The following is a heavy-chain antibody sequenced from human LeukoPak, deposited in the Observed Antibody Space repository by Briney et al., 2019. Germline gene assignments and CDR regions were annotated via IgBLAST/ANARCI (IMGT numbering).Heavy chain of an antibody. D-gene: IGHD3-9*01. V-gene: IGHV4-34*01. J-gene: IGHJ4*02. CDR3: ARRAGRYFDWLSYYFDY. CDR1: GGSFIGYY. Sequence: PSETLSLTCAVYGGSFIGYYWSWIRQPPGKGLEWIGEINHSGSTNYNPSLKSRVTISVDTSKNQFSLKLSSVTAADTAVYYCARRAGRYFDWLSYYFDYWGQGTLVTVSS. CDR2: INHSGST.